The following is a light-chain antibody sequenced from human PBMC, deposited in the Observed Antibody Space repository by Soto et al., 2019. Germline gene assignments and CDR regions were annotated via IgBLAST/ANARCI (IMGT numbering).Light chain of an antibody. J-gene: IGKJ4*01. CDR2: DAS. CDR3: QQYANSPLT. V-gene: IGKV3-20*01. Sequence: EIVLTQSPGTLSLYPGERATLSCRASQSVGKDYLGWFQQKLGQAPRLVIYDASNRAAGIPDRFSGSGSGTDFTLTISRLEPEDFAVYFCQQYANSPLTFGGGTKVEIK. CDR1: QSVGKDY.